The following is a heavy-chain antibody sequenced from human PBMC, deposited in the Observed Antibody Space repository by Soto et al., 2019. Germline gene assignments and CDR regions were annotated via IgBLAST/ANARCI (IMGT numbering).Heavy chain of an antibody. CDR3: ARHPERIAQIGWFDP. CDR2: ISVSHTHI. J-gene: IGHJ5*02. D-gene: IGHD6-13*01. CDR1: GFTFSSYN. Sequence: GGSLRLSCAASGFTFSSYNMNWVRQAPGKGLEWVSYISVSHTHIYYADSVKGRFTISRGNAKNSLYLQMNSLRAEDTAVYYCARHPERIAQIGWFDPWGQGTLVTVSS. V-gene: IGHV3-48*01.